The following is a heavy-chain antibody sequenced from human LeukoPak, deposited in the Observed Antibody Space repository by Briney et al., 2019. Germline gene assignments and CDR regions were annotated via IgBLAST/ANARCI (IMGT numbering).Heavy chain of an antibody. CDR3: ARQIPYYYYMDV. CDR1: GGSISSSSYY. V-gene: IGHV4-39*07. D-gene: IGHD2-2*02. CDR2: IYYSGST. Sequence: KTSETLSLTCTVSGGSISSSSYYWGWIRQPPGKGLEWIGSIYYSGSTYYNPSLKSRVTISVDTSKNQFSLKLSSVTAADTAVYYCARQIPYYYYMDVWGKGTTVTVSS. J-gene: IGHJ6*03.